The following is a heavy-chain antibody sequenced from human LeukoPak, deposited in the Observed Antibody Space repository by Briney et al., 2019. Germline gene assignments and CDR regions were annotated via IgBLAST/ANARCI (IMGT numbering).Heavy chain of an antibody. V-gene: IGHV1-2*02. CDR2: INPNSGGT. D-gene: IGHD3-22*01. Sequence: WASVKVSCKASGYTFTGYYMHWVRQAPGQGLEWMGWINPNSGGTNYAQKFQGRVTMTRDTSISTAYMELSRLRSDDTAVYYCARDRYDSSGYYPVDYWGQGTLVTVSS. CDR3: ARDRYDSSGYYPVDY. CDR1: GYTFTGYY. J-gene: IGHJ4*02.